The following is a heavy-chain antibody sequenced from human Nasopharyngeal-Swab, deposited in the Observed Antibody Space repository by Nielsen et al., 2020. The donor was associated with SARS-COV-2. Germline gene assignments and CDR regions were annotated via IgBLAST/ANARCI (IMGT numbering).Heavy chain of an antibody. D-gene: IGHD5-24*01. V-gene: IGHV3-30*02. Sequence: GESLKISCVASGFTFSSYGMHWVRQAPGKGLEWVAFIRYDGSNKYYADSVKGRFTISRDNSKNTLYLQMNSLRAEDTAVYYCAKGVGSRDGYFGLGYYYMDVWGKGTTVTVSS. CDR2: IRYDGSNK. J-gene: IGHJ6*03. CDR1: GFTFSSYG. CDR3: AKGVGSRDGYFGLGYYYMDV.